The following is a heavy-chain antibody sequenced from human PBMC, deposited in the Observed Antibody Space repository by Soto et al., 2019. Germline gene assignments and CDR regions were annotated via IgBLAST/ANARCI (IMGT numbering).Heavy chain of an antibody. J-gene: IGHJ4*02. CDR1: GYTFTSYG. D-gene: IGHD2-15*01. CDR3: ARFGVVVAAGDY. CDR2: ISAYNGNT. V-gene: IGHV1-18*01. Sequence: QVQLVQSGAEVKKPGASVKVSCKASGYTFTSYGISWVRQAPGQGLEWMGWISAYNGNTNYAQKLKGRGTMTTKTSKSKAYMEMRSMRSDDTAVYYCARFGVVVAAGDYWGQGTLVTVSS.